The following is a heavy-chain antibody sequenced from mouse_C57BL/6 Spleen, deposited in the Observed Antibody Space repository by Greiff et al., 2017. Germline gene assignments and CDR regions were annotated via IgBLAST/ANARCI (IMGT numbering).Heavy chain of an antibody. CDR3: ARPDSDYCNYWYFDV. CDR2: FYPGSGSI. CDR1: GYTFPEYT. J-gene: IGHJ1*03. D-gene: IGHD2-1*01. Sequence: QVQLQQSGAELVKPGASVKLSCKASGYTFPEYTIHWVKQRSGQGLEWIGWFYPGSGSIKYNEKFKDKATLTADKSSSTVYMELSRLTSEDSTVYFCARPDSDYCNYWYFDVWGTGTTVTVSS. V-gene: IGHV1-62-2*01.